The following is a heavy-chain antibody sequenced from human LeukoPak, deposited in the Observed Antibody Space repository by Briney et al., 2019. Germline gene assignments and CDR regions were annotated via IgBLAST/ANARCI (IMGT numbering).Heavy chain of an antibody. Sequence: GGSLRLSCAASGFTFSTYEMTWVRQSPGKGLEWGSYISSSGSTIYYADSVKGRFTISRDNAKNSLYLQMNSLRAEDTAVYYCARGNYDYVWGSYYFDYWGQGTLVTVSS. CDR1: GFTFSTYE. V-gene: IGHV3-48*03. CDR2: ISSSGSTI. D-gene: IGHD3-16*01. J-gene: IGHJ4*02. CDR3: ARGNYDYVWGSYYFDY.